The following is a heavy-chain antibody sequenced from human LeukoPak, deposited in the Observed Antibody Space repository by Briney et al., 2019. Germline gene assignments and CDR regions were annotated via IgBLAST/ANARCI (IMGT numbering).Heavy chain of an antibody. CDR2: IKQDGSEK. CDR3: ARVSQIYGSGSYYYFDY. J-gene: IGHJ4*02. Sequence: GGSLRLSCAASGFTFSSYWTSWVRQAPGKGLEWVANIKQDGSEKYYVDSVKGRFTISRDNAKNSLYLQMNSLRAEDTAVYYCARVSQIYGSGSYYYFDYWGQGTLVTVSS. D-gene: IGHD3-10*01. V-gene: IGHV3-7*03. CDR1: GFTFSSYW.